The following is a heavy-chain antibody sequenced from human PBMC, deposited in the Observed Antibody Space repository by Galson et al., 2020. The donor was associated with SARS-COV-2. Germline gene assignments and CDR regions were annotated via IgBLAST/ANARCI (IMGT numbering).Heavy chain of an antibody. CDR2: ISGSGNNF. CDR3: ARRERRYQYAMDV. CDR1: GFSFSSYE. J-gene: IGHJ6*02. V-gene: IGHV3-48*03. Sequence: GGSLRLSCAASGFSFSSYEMNWVRQAPGKGLEWLSYISGSGNNFYYADSVKGRFTVSRDNAKNSLFLQMNNLRAEDTALYYCARRERRYQYAMDVWGQGTTVSVSS. D-gene: IGHD3-16*02.